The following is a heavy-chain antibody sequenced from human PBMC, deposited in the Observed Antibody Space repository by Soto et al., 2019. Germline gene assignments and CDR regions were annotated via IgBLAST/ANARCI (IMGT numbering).Heavy chain of an antibody. CDR2: IYYSGST. Sequence: QLQLQESGPGLVKPSETLSLTCTVSGGSISSSRYYWGWIRQPPGKGLEWIGSIYYSGSTYYNPSLKSRVTISVDTSKNQFSLKLSSVTAADTAVYYCARHKGDAFDIWGQGTMVTVSS. J-gene: IGHJ3*02. CDR3: ARHKGDAFDI. CDR1: GGSISSSRYY. V-gene: IGHV4-39*01.